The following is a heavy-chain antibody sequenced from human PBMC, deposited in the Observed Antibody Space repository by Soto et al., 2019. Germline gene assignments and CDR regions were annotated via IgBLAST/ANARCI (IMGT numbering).Heavy chain of an antibody. J-gene: IGHJ4*02. Sequence: SGPTLVNTTETLTLTCTVSGFSLSNARMGVSWIRQPPGKALEWLAHIFSNDEKSYSTSLKSRLTISKDTSKSQVVLTMTNIAPVDTPTYYCARIRGTSDFWSGYFFDYWGQGTLVTGLL. V-gene: IGHV2-26*01. CDR3: ARIRGTSDFWSGYFFDY. CDR1: GFSLSNARMG. CDR2: IFSNDEK. D-gene: IGHD3-3*01.